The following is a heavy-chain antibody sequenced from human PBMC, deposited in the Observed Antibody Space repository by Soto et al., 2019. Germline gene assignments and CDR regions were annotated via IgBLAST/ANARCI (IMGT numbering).Heavy chain of an antibody. Sequence: EVQLVESGGGLVQPGGSLRLSCAASGFSITNTWMHWVRQAPGKGLEWVGRVQSKADGGTADYAAPVKGRFTVSRDDSKNTQYLQMNSLKMEDTAVYYCNSYPDFWGGHTPLWGQGTLVTVSS. V-gene: IGHV3-15*07. CDR1: GFSITNTW. J-gene: IGHJ4*02. CDR2: VQSKADGGTA. CDR3: NSYPDFWGGHTPL. D-gene: IGHD3-3*01.